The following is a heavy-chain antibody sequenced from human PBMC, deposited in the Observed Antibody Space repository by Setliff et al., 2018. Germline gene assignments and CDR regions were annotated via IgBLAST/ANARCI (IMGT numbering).Heavy chain of an antibody. CDR2: MNPNSGNT. CDR1: GYTFTSYD. J-gene: IGHJ6*02. CDR3: ARVPSYGSGSFYYYYYGMDV. V-gene: IGHV1-8*02. Sequence: ASVKVSCKASGYTFTSYDINWVRQATGQGLEWMGWMNPNSGNTGYAQKFQGRVTMTRNTSISTAYMDLSSLRFEDTAVYYCARVPSYGSGSFYYYYYGMDVWGQGTTVTVSS. D-gene: IGHD3-10*01.